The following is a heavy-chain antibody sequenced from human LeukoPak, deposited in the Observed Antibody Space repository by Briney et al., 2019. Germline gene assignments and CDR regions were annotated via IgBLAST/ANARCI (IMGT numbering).Heavy chain of an antibody. V-gene: IGHV3-30*02. Sequence: GGSPRLSCAASGFTFSSYGMHWVRQAPGKGLEWVAFIRYDGSNKYYADSVKGRFTISRDNSKNTLYLQMNSLRAEDTAVYYCAKGSLRGPDAFDIWGQGTMVTVSS. CDR3: AKGSLRGPDAFDI. D-gene: IGHD3-10*01. CDR2: IRYDGSNK. CDR1: GFTFSSYG. J-gene: IGHJ3*02.